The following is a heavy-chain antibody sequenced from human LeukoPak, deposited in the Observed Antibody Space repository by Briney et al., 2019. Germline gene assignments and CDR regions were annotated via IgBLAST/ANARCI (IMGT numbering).Heavy chain of an antibody. D-gene: IGHD3-3*01. CDR1: GYTFSNYG. Sequence: ASVKVSCKASGYTFSNYGITWVRQAPGQGLEWMGWIRTDNGNTDYAQKIQGRVSVTIDTSTTTAYMELRSLTSDDTAVYYCAKYDFWSGYHDYWGQGTLVTVSS. CDR3: AKYDFWSGYHDY. J-gene: IGHJ4*02. V-gene: IGHV1-18*01. CDR2: IRTDNGNT.